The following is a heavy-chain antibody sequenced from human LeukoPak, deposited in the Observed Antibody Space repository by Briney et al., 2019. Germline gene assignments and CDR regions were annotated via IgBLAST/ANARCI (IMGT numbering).Heavy chain of an antibody. J-gene: IGHJ3*02. CDR3: ARHRQRTKLDAFDI. D-gene: IGHD6-25*01. CDR1: GGSFSSSSYY. Sequence: KPSETLSLTCTVSGGSFSSSSYYWSWIRQPPGKGLEWIGYIHYSGSTNYNPSLKSRVTISVDTSKNQFSLKLSSVTAADTAVYYCARHRQRTKLDAFDIWGQGTMVTVSS. CDR2: IHYSGST. V-gene: IGHV4-61*01.